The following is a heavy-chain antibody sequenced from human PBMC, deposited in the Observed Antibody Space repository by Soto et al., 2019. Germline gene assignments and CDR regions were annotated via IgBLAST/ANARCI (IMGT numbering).Heavy chain of an antibody. CDR2: FDPEDGET. CDR1: GYTLTELS. CDR3: ARVVYYDSSGSRNYHYYGMDV. V-gene: IGHV1-24*01. D-gene: IGHD3-22*01. Sequence: ASVKVSCKVSGYTLTELSMHWVRQAPGKGLEWMGGFDPEDGETIYAQKFLGRVTMTEDTSTDTAYMELSSLRSEDSAVYYCARVVYYDSSGSRNYHYYGMDVWGQGTTVTV. J-gene: IGHJ6*02.